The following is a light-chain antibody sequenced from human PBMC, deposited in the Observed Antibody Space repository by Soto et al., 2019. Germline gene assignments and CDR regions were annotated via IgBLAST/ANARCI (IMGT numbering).Light chain of an antibody. CDR3: SSYAGTNNYV. CDR2: EVS. Sequence: QSALTQPPSASGSPGQSVTISCTGTSSDVGAYHYVSWYQQHPGKAPTLIIYEVSQRPSGVPDRFSGSKSGNTASLTVSGLQADDEADYYCSSYAGTNNYVFGTGTKATVL. V-gene: IGLV2-8*01. CDR1: SSDVGAYHY. J-gene: IGLJ1*01.